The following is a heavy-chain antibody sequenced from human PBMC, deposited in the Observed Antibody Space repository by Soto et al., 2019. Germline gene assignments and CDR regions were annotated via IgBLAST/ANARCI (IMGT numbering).Heavy chain of an antibody. J-gene: IGHJ3*02. D-gene: IGHD2-8*01. Sequence: GGSLRLSCAASGFTFSSYWMSWVRQAPGKGLEWVDNIKQDGSEKDYVDSVKGRFTISRDNAKNSLYLQMNSLRAEDTAVYYCAREQYVQNAFDIWGQGTMVTVSS. CDR3: AREQYVQNAFDI. V-gene: IGHV3-7*01. CDR2: IKQDGSEK. CDR1: GFTFSSYW.